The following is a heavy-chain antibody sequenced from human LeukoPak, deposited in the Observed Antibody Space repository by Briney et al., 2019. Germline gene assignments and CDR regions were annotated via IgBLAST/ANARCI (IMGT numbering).Heavy chain of an antibody. Sequence: SETLSLTCTVSVGSISSYYWSWLRQPAGKGLEWIGRIYTSGSTNYNPSLKSRVTMSVDTSKNQFSLKLSSVTAADTAVYYCARQTTYLRDAFDIWGQGTMVTVSS. J-gene: IGHJ3*02. CDR2: IYTSGST. D-gene: IGHD2/OR15-2a*01. CDR1: VGSISSYY. V-gene: IGHV4-4*07. CDR3: ARQTTYLRDAFDI.